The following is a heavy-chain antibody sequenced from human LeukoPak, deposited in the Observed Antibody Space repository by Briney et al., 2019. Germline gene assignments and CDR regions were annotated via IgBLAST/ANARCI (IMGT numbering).Heavy chain of an antibody. CDR1: GFTFSGYW. D-gene: IGHD2-15*01. V-gene: IGHV3-7*01. CDR3: ARFGMDAAIDY. Sequence: GGSLRLSCAASGFTFSGYWMSWVRQAPGKGRECVATIKQDASEKTYVDSVEGRFTSSRDNAKSSLFLQMDSLRAEDTAVYYCARFGMDAAIDYWGQGTLVTVSS. J-gene: IGHJ4*02. CDR2: IKQDASEK.